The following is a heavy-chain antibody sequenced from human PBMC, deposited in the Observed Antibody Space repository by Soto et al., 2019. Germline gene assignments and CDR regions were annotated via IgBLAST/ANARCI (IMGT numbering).Heavy chain of an antibody. D-gene: IGHD3-3*01. V-gene: IGHV3-23*01. CDR2: INDDGGTT. Sequence: WGSLRLSCTASGFTFNRHAMTWVRQAAGKGLEWVSLINDDGGTTYYADSVKGRFTISRDNSKNTLYLQMNSLRVEDTALYYCAKDFSDFWSWFDSWGQGILVTV. CDR1: GFTFNRHA. CDR3: AKDFSDFWSWFDS. J-gene: IGHJ5*01.